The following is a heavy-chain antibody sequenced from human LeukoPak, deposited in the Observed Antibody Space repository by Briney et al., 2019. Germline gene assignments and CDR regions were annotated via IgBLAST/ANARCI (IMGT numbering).Heavy chain of an antibody. CDR3: ARRLSSSWYDDYFDY. CDR2: IYHSGST. Sequence: SETLFLTCAVSGYSISSGYYWGWIRQPPGKGLEWIGSIYHSGSTYYNPSLKSRVTISVDTSKNQFSLKLSSVTAADTAVYYCARRLSSSWYDDYFDYWGQGTLVTVSS. D-gene: IGHD6-13*01. J-gene: IGHJ4*02. V-gene: IGHV4-38-2*01. CDR1: GYSISSGYY.